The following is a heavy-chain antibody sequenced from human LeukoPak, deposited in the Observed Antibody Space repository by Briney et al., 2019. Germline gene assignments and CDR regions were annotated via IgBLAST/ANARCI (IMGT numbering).Heavy chain of an antibody. J-gene: IGHJ4*02. CDR2: VWYDGSNK. D-gene: IGHD6-19*01. V-gene: IGHV3-33*01. CDR3: ARRAGLSFDY. CDR1: GFIFSNYG. Sequence: GGSLRLSCAASGFIFSNYGMHWVRQAPGKGLEWVAVVWYDGSNKYYADSVKGRFTISRDNSKNTLYLQMNSLRAEDTAVYYCARRAGLSFDYWGQGALVTVSS.